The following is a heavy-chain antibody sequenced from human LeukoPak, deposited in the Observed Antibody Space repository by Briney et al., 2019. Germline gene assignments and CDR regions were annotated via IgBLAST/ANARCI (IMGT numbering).Heavy chain of an antibody. CDR3: AGRYSSGSWWAQEVREYNWFDP. J-gene: IGHJ5*02. V-gene: IGHV3-7*01. D-gene: IGHD6-19*01. CDR2: IKQDGSEK. Sequence: PGGSLRLSCAASGFTFSSYWMSWVRQAPGKGLEWVANIKQDGSEKYYVDSVKGRFTISRDNAKNSLYLQVNSLRAEDTAVYYCAGRYSSGSWWAQEVREYNWFDPWGQGTLVTVSS. CDR1: GFTFSSYW.